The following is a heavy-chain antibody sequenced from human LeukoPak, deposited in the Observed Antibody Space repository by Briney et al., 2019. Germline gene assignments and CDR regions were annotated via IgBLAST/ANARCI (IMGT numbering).Heavy chain of an antibody. D-gene: IGHD3-22*01. J-gene: IGHJ4*02. CDR2: IYSCGST. V-gene: IGHV3-53*01. CDR3: AKDLWPSYDSNGYYLFDY. Sequence: PGGSLRLSFSASRFTDSSNYIRWVRPAPGKGLEWVSVIYSCGSTCYAHSVMGRFTISRDNSKKTVYLQMNSLRAEETAVYYCAKDLWPSYDSNGYYLFDYWGQGSLVTVSP. CDR1: RFTDSSNY.